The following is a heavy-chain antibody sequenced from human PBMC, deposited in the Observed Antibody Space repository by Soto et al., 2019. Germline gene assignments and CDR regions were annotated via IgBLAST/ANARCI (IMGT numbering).Heavy chain of an antibody. CDR3: ASREDNGDYVPRGFDY. CDR2: INHSGST. CDR1: GGSFSGYY. D-gene: IGHD4-17*01. Sequence: SETLSLTCAVYGGSFSGYYWSWIRQPPGKGLGWIGEINHSGSTNYNPSLKSRVTISVDKSKNQFSLKLSSVTAADTAVYYCASREDNGDYVPRGFDYWGQGTLVTVSS. J-gene: IGHJ4*02. V-gene: IGHV4-34*01.